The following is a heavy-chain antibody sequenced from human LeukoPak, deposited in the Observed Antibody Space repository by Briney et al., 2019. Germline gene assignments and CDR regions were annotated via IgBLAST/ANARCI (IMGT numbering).Heavy chain of an antibody. V-gene: IGHV3-33*08. J-gene: IGHJ6*02. D-gene: IGHD4-17*01. CDR1: GFTFSSYA. CDR2: IWYDGSNK. CDR3: ARVEGDDYGDYEKYYYYYGMDV. Sequence: GGSLRLSCAASGFTFSSYAMHWVRQAPGKGLEWVAVIWYDGSNKYYADSVKGRFTISRDNSKNTLYLQMNSLRAEDTAVYYCARVEGDDYGDYEKYYYYYGMDVWGQGTTVTVSS.